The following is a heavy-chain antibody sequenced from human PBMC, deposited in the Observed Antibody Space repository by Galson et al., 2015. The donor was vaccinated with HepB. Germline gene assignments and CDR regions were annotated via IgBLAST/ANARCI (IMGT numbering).Heavy chain of an antibody. Sequence: SVKVSCKASGYTFTSYAMHWVRQAPGQRLEWMGWINAGNGNTKYSQKFQGRVTITRDTSASTAYMELSSLRSEDTAVYYCARDQVAYYYGSGSYRWYYYGMDVWGQGTTVTVSS. CDR3: ARDQVAYYYGSGSYRWYYYGMDV. D-gene: IGHD3-10*01. J-gene: IGHJ6*02. CDR2: INAGNGNT. V-gene: IGHV1-3*01. CDR1: GYTFTSYA.